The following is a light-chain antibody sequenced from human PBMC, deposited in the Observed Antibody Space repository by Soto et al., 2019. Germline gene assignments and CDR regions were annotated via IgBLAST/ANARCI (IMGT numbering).Light chain of an antibody. Sequence: DIQLTQSPSTLSASVGDRVTITCRTSQTIDSSLAWYQQKPGKAPQVLIYKASSLESGVPSRFSGSESGTEFTLTISSLQPDDFATYYCQQYKNYFWTFGQGTKVEIK. J-gene: IGKJ1*01. CDR1: QTIDSS. CDR2: KAS. CDR3: QQYKNYFWT. V-gene: IGKV1-5*03.